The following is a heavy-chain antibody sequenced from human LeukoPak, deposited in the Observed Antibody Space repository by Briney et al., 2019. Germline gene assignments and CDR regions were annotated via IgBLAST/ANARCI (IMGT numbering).Heavy chain of an antibody. V-gene: IGHV3-48*01. CDR2: IGTSSTTI. CDR1: GFTFSSYT. D-gene: IGHD6-25*01. Sequence: GGSLRLSCAAPGFTFSSYTMNWDRQPPGKGLEWVSNIGTSSTTIYYADSVKGRFTISRDNAKNSLYLQMNSLRADDTAVYYCARFAAGGSYYYYMDVWGKGTTVTVSS. J-gene: IGHJ6*03. CDR3: ARFAAGGSYYYYMDV.